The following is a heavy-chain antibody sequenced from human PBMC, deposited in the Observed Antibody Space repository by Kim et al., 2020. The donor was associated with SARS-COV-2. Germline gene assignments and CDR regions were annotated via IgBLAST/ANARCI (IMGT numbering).Heavy chain of an antibody. CDR2: INAGNGNT. V-gene: IGHV1-3*01. Sequence: MHWGRQAPGQRLEWMGWINAGNGNTKYSQKFQGRVTITRDTSASTAYMELSSLRSEDTAVYYCARDLMAYCGGDCYSGDDAFDIWGQGTMV. J-gene: IGHJ3*02. D-gene: IGHD2-21*02. CDR3: ARDLMAYCGGDCYSGDDAFDI.